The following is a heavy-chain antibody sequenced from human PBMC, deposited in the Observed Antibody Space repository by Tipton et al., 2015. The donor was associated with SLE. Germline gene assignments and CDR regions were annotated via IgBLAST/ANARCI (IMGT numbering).Heavy chain of an antibody. CDR1: GYTLTNYG. CDR2: ISTYNGNT. D-gene: IGHD2-21*01. V-gene: IGHV1-18*01. J-gene: IGHJ1*01. Sequence: QSGAEVKKPGASVKVSCKASGYTLTNYGISWVRQAPGQGLEWMGWISTYNGNTKYAQKFQGRVTMTTDTSTSTAYMELRSLRSDDTAVYYCARDGEGPGSQHWGQGTLVTVSS. CDR3: ARDGEGPGSQH.